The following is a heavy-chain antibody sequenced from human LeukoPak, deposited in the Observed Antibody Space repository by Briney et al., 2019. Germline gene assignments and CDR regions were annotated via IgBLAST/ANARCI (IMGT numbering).Heavy chain of an antibody. Sequence: SETLSLTGTVSGASVSSASYWTWTRQPPGKGVEWIAHIYNGVNTNYNPSLKSRVTISVDTSKNQFPLRLNSVTAADTAVYYCARSRAFNSGAFDPWGQGSLVTVSS. J-gene: IGHJ5*02. CDR2: IYNGVNT. V-gene: IGHV4-61*01. CDR3: ARSRAFNSGAFDP. D-gene: IGHD1-26*01. CDR1: GASVSSASY.